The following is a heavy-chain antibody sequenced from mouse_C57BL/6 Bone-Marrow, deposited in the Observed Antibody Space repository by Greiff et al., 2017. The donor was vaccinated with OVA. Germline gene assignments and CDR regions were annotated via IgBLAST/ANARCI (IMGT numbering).Heavy chain of an antibody. CDR1: GFNIKDDY. CDR2: IDPENGDT. D-gene: IGHD1-1*01. Sequence: EVQLQQSGAELVRPGASVKLSCTASGFNIKDDYMHWVKQRPEQGLEWIGWIDPENGDTEYASKFQGKATITADTSSNPAYLQLSSLTSEDTAVYYCTTTTVVEPWFAYWGQGTLVTVSA. V-gene: IGHV14-4*01. CDR3: TTTTVVEPWFAY. J-gene: IGHJ3*01.